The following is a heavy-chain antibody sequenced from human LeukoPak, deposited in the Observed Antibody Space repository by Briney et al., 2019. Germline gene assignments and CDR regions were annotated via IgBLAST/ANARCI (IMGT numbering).Heavy chain of an antibody. D-gene: IGHD3-9*01. V-gene: IGHV3-21*01. CDR3: ARDRLRYFDWVGKDFHY. CDR1: GFTFSSYS. Sequence: GGSLRLSCAASGFTFSSYSMNWVRQAPGKGLEWVSSISSSSSYIYYADSVKGRFTISRDNAKNSLYLQMNSLRAEDTAVYYCARDRLRYFDWVGKDFHYWGQGTLVTVSS. J-gene: IGHJ4*02. CDR2: ISSSSSYI.